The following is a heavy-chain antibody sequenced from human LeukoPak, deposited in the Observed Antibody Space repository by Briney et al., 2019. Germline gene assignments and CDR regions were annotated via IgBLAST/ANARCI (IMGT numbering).Heavy chain of an antibody. D-gene: IGHD3-10*01. CDR2: IYTSGST. V-gene: IGHV4-61*02. J-gene: IGHJ5*02. CDR1: GGSISSGSYY. Sequence: SQTLSLTCTVSGGSISSGSYYWSWIRQLAGKGLEWIGRIYTSGSTNYNPSLKSRVTISVDTSKNQFSLKLSSVTAADTAVYYCARGGESYKTVWFGELPTGWFDPWGQGTLVTVSS. CDR3: ARGGESYKTVWFGELPTGWFDP.